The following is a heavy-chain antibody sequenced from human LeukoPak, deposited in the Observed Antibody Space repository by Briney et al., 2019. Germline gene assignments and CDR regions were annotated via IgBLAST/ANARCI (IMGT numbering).Heavy chain of an antibody. CDR2: INSDGSKT. V-gene: IGHV3-74*01. CDR3: ARASAAAGTVIQD. D-gene: IGHD6-13*01. CDR1: GFTFSRYW. Sequence: GGSLRLSCVASGFTFSRYWIHCVRQAPGKGLVWVSRINSDGSKTWYADSVKGRFTMSRDNAKNTLYLQMNSLRAEDTAVYYCARASAAAGTVIQDWGQGILVTVSS. J-gene: IGHJ4*02.